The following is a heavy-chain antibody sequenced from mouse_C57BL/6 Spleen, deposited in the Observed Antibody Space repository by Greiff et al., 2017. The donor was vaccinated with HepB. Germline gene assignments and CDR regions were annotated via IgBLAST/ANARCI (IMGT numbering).Heavy chain of an antibody. D-gene: IGHD1-1*01. Sequence: QVQLQQPGAELVMPGASVKLSCKASGYTFTSYWMHWVKQRPGQGLEWIGEIDPSDSYTNYNQKFKGKSTLTVDKSSSTAYMQLSSLTSEDSAVYYCARGTNYGSSPYAMDYWGQGTSVTVSS. V-gene: IGHV1-69*01. CDR3: ARGTNYGSSPYAMDY. J-gene: IGHJ4*01. CDR2: IDPSDSYT. CDR1: GYTFTSYW.